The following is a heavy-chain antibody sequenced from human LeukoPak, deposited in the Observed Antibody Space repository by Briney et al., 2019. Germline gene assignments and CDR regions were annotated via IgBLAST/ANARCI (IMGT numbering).Heavy chain of an antibody. J-gene: IGHJ4*02. Sequence: GGSLRLSCAASGFTFSSYAMHWVRQAPGKGLEWVAVISYDGSNKYYADSVKGRFTISRDNSKNTLYLQMNSLRAEDTAVYYCARDRAVTTKWIDYWGQGTLVTVSS. CDR1: GFTFSSYA. D-gene: IGHD4-11*01. CDR3: ARDRAVTTKWIDY. V-gene: IGHV3-30*04. CDR2: ISYDGSNK.